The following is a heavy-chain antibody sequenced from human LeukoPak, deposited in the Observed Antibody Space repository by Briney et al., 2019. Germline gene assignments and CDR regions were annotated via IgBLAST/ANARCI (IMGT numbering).Heavy chain of an antibody. Sequence: PGGSLRLSCAASGFTFTDYYMSWIRQAPGKGLEWVAYIKQDGSDKYYVDSVKGRFTISKDNAKNSLYLQMNSLRDEDSAVYYCARANYCFDYWGQGTLVTVSS. D-gene: IGHD5-24*01. CDR1: GFTFTDYY. CDR3: ARANYCFDY. CDR2: IKQDGSDK. J-gene: IGHJ4*02. V-gene: IGHV3-7*01.